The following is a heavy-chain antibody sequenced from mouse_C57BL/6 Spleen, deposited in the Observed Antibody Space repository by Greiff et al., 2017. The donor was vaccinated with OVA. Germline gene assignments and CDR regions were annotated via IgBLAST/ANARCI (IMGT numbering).Heavy chain of an antibody. CDR2: INPNNGGT. CDR1: GYTFTDYY. V-gene: IGHV1-26*01. D-gene: IGHD1-1*01. CDR3: ARGAITTVVAYYYAMDY. J-gene: IGHJ4*01. Sequence: EVQLQQSGPELVKPGASVKISCKASGYTFTDYYMNWVKQSHGKSLEWIGDINPNNGGTSSNQKFKGKATVTVDKSSSTAYMELSSLTSEDSAVYYCARGAITTVVAYYYAMDYWGQGTSVTVSS.